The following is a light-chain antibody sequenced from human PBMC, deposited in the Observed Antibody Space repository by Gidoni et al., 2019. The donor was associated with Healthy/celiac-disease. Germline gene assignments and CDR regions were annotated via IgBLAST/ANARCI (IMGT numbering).Light chain of an antibody. CDR1: QSISSY. V-gene: IGKV1-39*01. CDR2: AAS. Sequence: DIQMTQSPSSLSASVRDRVTITCRASQSISSYLNWYQQKPGKAPKLLIYAASSLQSGVPSRFSGSGSGTDFTLNISSLQPEDFATYDCQQIYSTPPTFGQGTKLEIK. CDR3: QQIYSTPPT. J-gene: IGKJ2*01.